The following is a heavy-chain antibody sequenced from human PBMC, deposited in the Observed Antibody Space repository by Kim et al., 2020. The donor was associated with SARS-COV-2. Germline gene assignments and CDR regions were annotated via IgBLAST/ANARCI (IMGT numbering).Heavy chain of an antibody. CDR1: GFTVSSNY. CDR2: IHSATGT. J-gene: IGHJ4*02. V-gene: IGHV3-53*01. CDR3: ARALDGYNFFDY. D-gene: IGHD5-12*01. Sequence: GGSLRLSCAASGFTVSSNYMGWVRQAPGKGLEWVSIIHSATGTYYAGSVKGRFTISRDNSKNTVYLQMSSLRAEDTAVYYCARALDGYNFFDYWGQGTLVTVSS.